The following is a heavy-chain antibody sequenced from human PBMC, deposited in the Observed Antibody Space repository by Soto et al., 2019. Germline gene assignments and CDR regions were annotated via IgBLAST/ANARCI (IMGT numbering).Heavy chain of an antibody. J-gene: IGHJ4*02. Sequence: EVQLLESGGGLVQPGGSLRLSCAASGFTFSSYAMSWVRQAPGKGLEWVSAISGSGGSTYYANSVKGRFTISRDNSKNTLYLQMNSLRAEDTAVYYCAKDRLRYFDIPDYWGQGTLVTVSS. D-gene: IGHD3-9*01. CDR2: ISGSGGST. V-gene: IGHV3-23*01. CDR3: AKDRLRYFDIPDY. CDR1: GFTFSSYA.